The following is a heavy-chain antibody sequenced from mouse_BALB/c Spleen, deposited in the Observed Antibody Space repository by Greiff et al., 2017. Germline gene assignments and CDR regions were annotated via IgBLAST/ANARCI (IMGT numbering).Heavy chain of an antibody. J-gene: IGHJ4*01. D-gene: IGHD2-1*01. CDR1: GFTFSSFG. CDR3: ARYGNFYAMDY. CDR2: ISSGSSTI. Sequence: EVKLVESGGGLLQPGGSRKLSCAASGFTFSSFGMHWVRQAPEKGLEWVAYISSGSSTIYYADTVKGRFTISRDNPKNTLFLQMTSLRSEDTAMYYCARYGNFYAMDYWGQGTSVTVSS. V-gene: IGHV5-17*02.